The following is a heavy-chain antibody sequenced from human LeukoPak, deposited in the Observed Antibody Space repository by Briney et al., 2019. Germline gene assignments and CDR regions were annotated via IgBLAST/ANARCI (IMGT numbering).Heavy chain of an antibody. V-gene: IGHV1-18*01. CDR2: INAYNGNK. CDR3: ARVAHYDFWSGYFFPEYYYYMDV. J-gene: IGHJ6*03. Sequence: GASVKVSYKASGYTFTSYGISGVRQAPGQGREWRGWINAYNGNKNHAQKLQGRVTMTPDTSTSTAYMELRSLRSDDTAVYYCARVAHYDFWSGYFFPEYYYYMDVWGKGTTVTVSS. CDR1: GYTFTSYG. D-gene: IGHD3-3*01.